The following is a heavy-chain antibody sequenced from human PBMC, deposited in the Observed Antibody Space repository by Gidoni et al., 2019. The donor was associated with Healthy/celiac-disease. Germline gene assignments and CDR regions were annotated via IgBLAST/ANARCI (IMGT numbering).Heavy chain of an antibody. CDR2: INHSGST. V-gene: IGHV4-34*01. J-gene: IGHJ5*02. Sequence: QVQLQQWGAGLLKPSETLSLTCAVYGGSFSGYYWSWIRQPPGKGLEWIGEINHSGSTNYNPSLKSRVTISVDTSKNQFSLKLSSVTAADTAVYYCASFAENLNWFDPWGQGTLVTVSS. CDR1: GGSFSGYY. CDR3: ASFAENLNWFDP.